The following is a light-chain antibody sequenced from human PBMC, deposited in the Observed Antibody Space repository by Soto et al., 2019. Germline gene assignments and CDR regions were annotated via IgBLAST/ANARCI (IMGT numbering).Light chain of an antibody. CDR1: QSIRSW. Sequence: DIQMTQSPSTLSASVGDRVTITCRASQSIRSWLAWYQQKPGKAPKLLIYKASSLESGVPSRFSGSGSGTEFTLTISSLQPDDFSTYYCQQYNNLYTFGQGTKLEIK. CDR2: KAS. V-gene: IGKV1-5*03. CDR3: QQYNNLYT. J-gene: IGKJ2*01.